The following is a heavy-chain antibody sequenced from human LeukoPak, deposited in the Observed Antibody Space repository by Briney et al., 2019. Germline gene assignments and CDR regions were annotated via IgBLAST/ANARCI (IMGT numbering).Heavy chain of an antibody. D-gene: IGHD4-17*01. CDR3: AKEPYGDNSYIADY. CDR2: IDSDERRK. J-gene: IGHJ4*02. CDR1: GFTFNSYG. Sequence: GGSLRLSCAASGFTFNSYGMHWVRQAPGKGLEWVALIDSDERRKYYADSVKGRFTISRDNSKNTLYLQMNSLRTDDTAVYYCAKEPYGDNSYIADYWGQGPLVTVSS. V-gene: IGHV3-30*02.